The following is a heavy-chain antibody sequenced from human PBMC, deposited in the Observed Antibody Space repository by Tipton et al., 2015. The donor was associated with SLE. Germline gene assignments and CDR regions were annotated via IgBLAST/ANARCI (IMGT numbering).Heavy chain of an antibody. Sequence: SLRLSCAASGFTFSSYAMHWVRQAPGKGLEWVAVISYDGSNKYYADSVKGRFTISRDNSKNTLYLQMNSLRAEDTAVYYCARDCGPYYYYYMDVWDKGTTVTVSS. V-gene: IGHV3-30-3*01. CDR2: ISYDGSNK. D-gene: IGHD2-21*01. J-gene: IGHJ6*03. CDR1: GFTFSSYA. CDR3: ARDCGPYYYYYMDV.